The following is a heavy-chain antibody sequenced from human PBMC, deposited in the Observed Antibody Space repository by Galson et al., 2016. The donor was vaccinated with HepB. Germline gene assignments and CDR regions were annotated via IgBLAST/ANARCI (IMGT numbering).Heavy chain of an antibody. CDR1: GYSFTSYW. J-gene: IGHJ6*02. D-gene: IGHD3-10*01. CDR3: ARRGEVWFGEFPRGKDV. Sequence: QSGAEVKKPGESLKISCKGSGYSFTSYWIGWVRQMPGKGPEWMGIIYPGDSDTRYSPSFQGQVTISVDKSISTAYLQWSSLKASDTAMYYCARRGEVWFGEFPRGKDVWGQGTTVTVSS. V-gene: IGHV5-51*01. CDR2: IYPGDSDT.